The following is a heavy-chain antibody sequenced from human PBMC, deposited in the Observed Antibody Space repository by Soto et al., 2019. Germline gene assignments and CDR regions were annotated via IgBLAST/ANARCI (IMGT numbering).Heavy chain of an antibody. V-gene: IGHV4-59*01. Sequence: SETLSLTCTVSGGSISSYYWSWIRQPPGKGLEWIGYIYYSGSTNYNPSLKSRVTISVDTSKNQFSLKLSSVTAADTAVYYCARGRSTGSYYWAGDNAFDIWGQGTMVTVSS. CDR3: ARGRSTGSYYWAGDNAFDI. CDR2: IYYSGST. J-gene: IGHJ3*02. D-gene: IGHD3-10*01. CDR1: GGSISSYY.